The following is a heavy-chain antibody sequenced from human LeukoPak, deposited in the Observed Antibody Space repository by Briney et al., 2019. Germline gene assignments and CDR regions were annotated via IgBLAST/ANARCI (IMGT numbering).Heavy chain of an antibody. CDR2: ISHDGTYK. J-gene: IGHJ4*02. CDR3: ARDRGPSGTYPCFDF. V-gene: IGHV3-30-3*01. D-gene: IGHD1-26*01. Sequence: GGSLRLSCAASGFTFSNYAIYWVRQAPGKGLEWVAVISHDGTYKYYADSVKGRFTISRDNSKNTLYLQMNSLRPEDTAVYYCARDRGPSGTYPCFDFWGQGTLVTVSS. CDR1: GFTFSNYA.